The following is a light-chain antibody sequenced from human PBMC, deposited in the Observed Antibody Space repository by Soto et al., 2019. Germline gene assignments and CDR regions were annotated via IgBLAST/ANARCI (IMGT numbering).Light chain of an antibody. CDR3: QHYNSYSWT. Sequence: DIQMTQSPSTLSASVGDRVTITCRASQSISSWLAWYQQKPGKAPKLLIYDASSLESGVPSRFSGSGSGTEFTLTISSLQPDDFETYYCQHYNSYSWTFGQGTKVDIK. CDR2: DAS. J-gene: IGKJ1*01. V-gene: IGKV1-5*01. CDR1: QSISSW.